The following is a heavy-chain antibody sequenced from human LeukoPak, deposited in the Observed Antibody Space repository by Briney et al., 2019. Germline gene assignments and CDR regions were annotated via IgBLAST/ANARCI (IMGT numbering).Heavy chain of an antibody. J-gene: IGHJ4*02. CDR2: IYYSGST. Sequence: PSETPSLTCTVSGGSISSGDYYWSWIRQPPGKGLEWIGYIYYSGSTYYNPSLKSRVTISVDTSKNQFSLKLSSVTAADTAVYYCARDPYIAAASDWGQGTLVTVSS. V-gene: IGHV4-30-4*08. D-gene: IGHD6-6*01. CDR1: GGSISSGDYY. CDR3: ARDPYIAAASD.